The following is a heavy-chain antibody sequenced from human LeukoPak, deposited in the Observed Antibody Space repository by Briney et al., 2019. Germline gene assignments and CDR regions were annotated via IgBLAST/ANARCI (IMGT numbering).Heavy chain of an antibody. CDR1: GYTFTSYG. CDR3: ARDNYDILTGYYSYYYYCVDV. D-gene: IGHD3-9*01. Sequence: ASVKVSCKASGYTFTSYGISWVRQAPGQGLEWMGWISAYNGNTNYAQKLQGRVTMTTDTSTSTAYMELRSLRSDDTAVYYCARDNYDILTGYYSYYYYCVDVWGKGTTVTVSS. V-gene: IGHV1-18*01. CDR2: ISAYNGNT. J-gene: IGHJ6*03.